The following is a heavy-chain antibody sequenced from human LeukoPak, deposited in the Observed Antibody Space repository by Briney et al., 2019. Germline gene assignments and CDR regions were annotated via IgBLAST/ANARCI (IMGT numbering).Heavy chain of an antibody. CDR3: ARDLPSMVRGVIITGGYMDV. V-gene: IGHV3-74*01. D-gene: IGHD3-10*01. Sequence: GGPLRLSCAASGFTFSSYWMHWVRQAPGKGLVWVSRINSDGSSTSYADSVKGRFTISRDNAKNTLYLQMNSLRAEDTAVYYCARDLPSMVRGVIITGGYMDVWGKGTTVTISS. CDR1: GFTFSSYW. J-gene: IGHJ6*03. CDR2: INSDGSST.